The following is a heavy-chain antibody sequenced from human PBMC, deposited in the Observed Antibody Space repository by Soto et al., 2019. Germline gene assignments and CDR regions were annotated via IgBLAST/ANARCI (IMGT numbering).Heavy chain of an antibody. V-gene: IGHV4-34*01. CDR2: INHSGST. CDR1: GGSFSGYY. J-gene: IGHJ6*03. D-gene: IGHD2-2*01. CDR3: ARVSIVVVPAAIHWNYYYYYYMDV. Sequence: SETLSLTCAFYGGSFSGYYWSWIRQPPGKGLEWIGEINHSGSTNYNPSLKSRVTISVDTSKNQFSLKLSSVTAADTAVYYCARVSIVVVPAAIHWNYYYYYYMDVWGKGTTVTVSS.